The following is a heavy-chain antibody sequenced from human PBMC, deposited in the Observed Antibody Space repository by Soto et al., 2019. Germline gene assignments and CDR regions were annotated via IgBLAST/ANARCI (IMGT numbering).Heavy chain of an antibody. J-gene: IGHJ5*02. D-gene: IGHD3-16*01. CDR2: IYYSGST. CDR3: ASGLGDGCNSRWLDP. CDR1: SGSISRGGYY. V-gene: IGHV4-31*03. Sequence: PXETLSVTCTVSSGSISRGGYYWSWIRQHPGKGLEWIGYIYYSGSTYYNPSLKSRVTISVDTSKNQFSLKLSSVTAADTAVYYCASGLGDGCNSRWLDPWGQGTLVT.